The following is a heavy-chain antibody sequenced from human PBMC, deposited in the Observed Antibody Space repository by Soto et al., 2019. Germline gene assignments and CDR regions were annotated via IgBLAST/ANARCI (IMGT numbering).Heavy chain of an antibody. Sequence: EVELVESGGGLVQPGGSLRLSCAASGVIVSSNYMSWVRQAPGKGLEWVSVISSGGSTYYADSVKGRFTISRDNSKNTLYLQMNSLRAEDTAVYYCARHGYNSGGGYFDYWGQGTLVTVSS. J-gene: IGHJ4*02. CDR2: ISSGGST. V-gene: IGHV3-66*04. D-gene: IGHD5-18*01. CDR1: GVIVSSNY. CDR3: ARHGYNSGGGYFDY.